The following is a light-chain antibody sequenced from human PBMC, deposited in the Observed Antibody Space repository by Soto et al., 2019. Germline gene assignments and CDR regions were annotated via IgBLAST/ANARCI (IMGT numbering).Light chain of an antibody. CDR1: QDISNY. CDR3: QQTYSTPFT. Sequence: DIQMTQSPSSLSASVGDRVTITCQASQDISNYLSWHQQKPGKAPKLLIYAASNLQSGVPSRFSGSGSGTDFTLTISNLQPEDFATYYCQQTYSTPFTFGPGTKVDIK. J-gene: IGKJ3*01. V-gene: IGKV1-39*01. CDR2: AAS.